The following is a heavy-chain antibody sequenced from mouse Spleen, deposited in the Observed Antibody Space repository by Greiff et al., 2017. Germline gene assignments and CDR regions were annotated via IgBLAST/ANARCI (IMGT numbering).Heavy chain of an antibody. J-gene: IGHJ1*01. CDR1: GYNFTSYW. Sequence: VQLQQPGAELVKPGTSVKLSCKASGYNFTSYWINWVKLRPGQGLEWIGDIYPGSGSTNYNEKFKSKATLTVDTSSSTAYMQLSSLASEDSALYYCALYYGNYDWYFDVWGAGTTVTVSS. D-gene: IGHD2-1*01. CDR3: ALYYGNYDWYFDV. V-gene: IGHV1-55*01. CDR2: IYPGSGST.